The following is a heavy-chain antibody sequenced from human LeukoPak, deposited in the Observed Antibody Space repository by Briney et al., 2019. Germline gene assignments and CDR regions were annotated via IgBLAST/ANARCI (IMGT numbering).Heavy chain of an antibody. V-gene: IGHV4-34*01. J-gene: IGHJ4*02. CDR1: GGSFSGYH. D-gene: IGHD1-26*01. CDR3: ARGPMTVGASPFDY. Sequence: PSETLSLTCAVYGGSFSGYHCSWIRQPPGKGLERTGEINHSGSTNYNPSLKSRVTISVDTSKNQFSLKLSSVTAADTAVYYCARGPMTVGASPFDYWGQGTLVTVSS. CDR2: INHSGST.